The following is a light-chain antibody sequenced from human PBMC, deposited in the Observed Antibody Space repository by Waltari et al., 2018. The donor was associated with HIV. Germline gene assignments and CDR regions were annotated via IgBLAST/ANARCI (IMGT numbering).Light chain of an antibody. V-gene: IGLV1-44*01. CDR1: RSNIGSNT. J-gene: IGLJ2*01. CDR3: AAWDDSLNGVV. CDR2: SNN. Sequence: QSVLTQPPSASGTPGQRVTISWSGSRSNIGSNTVNWYQQLPATAPKLLISSNNQRPSGVPDRFSGSKSGTSASLAISGLQSEDEADYYCAAWDDSLNGVVFGGGTKLTVL.